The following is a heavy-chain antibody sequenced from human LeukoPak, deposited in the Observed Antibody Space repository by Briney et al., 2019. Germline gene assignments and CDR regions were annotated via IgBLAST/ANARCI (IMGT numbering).Heavy chain of an antibody. V-gene: IGHV1-46*01. Sequence: ASVKVSCKASGYTFTSYYMHWVRQAPGQGLEWMGIINPSGGSTSYAQKFQGRVTMTRDTSTSTVYMELSSLRSDDTAVYYCARDRLRLGYERTNWFDPWGQGTLVTVSS. D-gene: IGHD2-15*01. CDR2: INPSGGST. CDR3: ARDRLRLGYERTNWFDP. CDR1: GYTFTSYY. J-gene: IGHJ5*02.